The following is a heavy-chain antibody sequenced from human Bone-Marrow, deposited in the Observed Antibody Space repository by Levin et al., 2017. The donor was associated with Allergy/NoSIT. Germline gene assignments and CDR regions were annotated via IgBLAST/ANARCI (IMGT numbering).Heavy chain of an antibody. D-gene: IGHD5-12*01. CDR1: GFTFNQYA. CDR2: IIDGGGTT. Sequence: GGSLRLSCAASGFTFNQYAMSWVRQAPGKGLEFVSGIIDGGGTTYYADSVKGRFTISRDDSKNTVSLQMNSLRAEDTAVYYCVKDYTVKDRVPSTPVDHWGQGTLVTVSS. J-gene: IGHJ4*02. V-gene: IGHV3-23*01. CDR3: VKDYTVKDRVPSTPVDH.